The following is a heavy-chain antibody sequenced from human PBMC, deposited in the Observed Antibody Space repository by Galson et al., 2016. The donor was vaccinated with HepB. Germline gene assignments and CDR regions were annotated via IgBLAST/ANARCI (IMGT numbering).Heavy chain of an antibody. CDR3: ARELRGTTVITPILYFDH. Sequence: SETLSLTCTVSGGSISSGEHYWGWIRQHPGKGLEWMGNIYHSGTTYYNPSLSSRIPVSVDTSKNQFSLKLTSVTAADTALYFCARELRGTTVITPILYFDHWGQGILVTVSS. V-gene: IGHV4-39*07. D-gene: IGHD4-23*01. J-gene: IGHJ4*02. CDR1: GGSISSGEHY. CDR2: IYHSGTT.